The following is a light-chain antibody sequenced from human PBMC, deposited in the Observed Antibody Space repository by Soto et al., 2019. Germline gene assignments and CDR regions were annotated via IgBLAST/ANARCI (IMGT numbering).Light chain of an antibody. CDR1: SGHSSYA. CDR2: GNTAGSH. J-gene: IGLJ2*01. V-gene: IGLV4-69*01. CDR3: QTWGAGFSVV. Sequence: QPVLTQSPSASASLGASVKLTCTLSSGHSSYAIAWHQQQPEKGPRYLMKGNTAGSHNKGDGIPDRFSGSSSGAERYLSISSLQSEDEADYYCQTWGAGFSVVFGGGTKVTVL.